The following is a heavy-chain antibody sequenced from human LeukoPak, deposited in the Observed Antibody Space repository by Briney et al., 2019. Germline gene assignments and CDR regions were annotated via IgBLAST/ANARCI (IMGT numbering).Heavy chain of an antibody. D-gene: IGHD6-19*01. Sequence: ASETLSLTCAVYGGSFSGYYWSWIRQPPGKGLEWIGEINHSGSTNYNPSLKSRVTISVDTSKNQFSLKLSSVTAADTAVYYCARGRRAVAVFDYWGQGTLATVSS. CDR3: ARGRRAVAVFDY. CDR1: GGSFSGYY. V-gene: IGHV4-34*01. CDR2: INHSGST. J-gene: IGHJ4*02.